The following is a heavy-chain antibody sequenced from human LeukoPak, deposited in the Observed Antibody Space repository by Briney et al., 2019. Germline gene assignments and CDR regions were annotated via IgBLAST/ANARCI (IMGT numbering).Heavy chain of an antibody. J-gene: IGHJ4*02. D-gene: IGHD1-26*01. CDR1: GFSLSSYW. Sequence: GGSLRLSCAASGFSLSSYWMKWVRQAPGKGLEWVANIKQDGSEKYYVDSLKGRFTISRDNAKNSLYLQMNSLRAEDTAVYYCARLIVGATDYWGQGTLVTVSS. CDR2: IKQDGSEK. CDR3: ARLIVGATDY. V-gene: IGHV3-7*01.